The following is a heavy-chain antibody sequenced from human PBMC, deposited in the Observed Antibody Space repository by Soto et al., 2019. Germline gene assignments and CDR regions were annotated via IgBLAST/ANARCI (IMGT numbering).Heavy chain of an antibody. CDR3: ARDLSYDSSGYYPTRHY. CDR2: IWYDGSNK. D-gene: IGHD3-22*01. V-gene: IGHV3-33*01. Sequence: GGSLRLSCAASGFTFSSYGMHWVRQAPGKGLEWVAVIWYDGSNKYYADSVKGRFTISRDNSKNTLYLQMNSLRAEDTAVYYCARDLSYDSSGYYPTRHYWGQGTLVTVSS. CDR1: GFTFSSYG. J-gene: IGHJ4*02.